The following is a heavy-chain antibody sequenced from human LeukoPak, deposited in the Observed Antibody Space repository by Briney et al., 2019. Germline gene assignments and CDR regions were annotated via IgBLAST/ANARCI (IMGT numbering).Heavy chain of an antibody. V-gene: IGHV3-53*01. Sequence: PGGSLRLSCAASGFTFSSYGMHWVRQAPGKGTEWVSVIYSGGSTYFADSVKGRFTISRDNSKTTLYLQMNSLRAEDTAVYYCASAYSGDDAFDIWGQGTMVTVSS. J-gene: IGHJ3*02. CDR3: ASAYSGDDAFDI. CDR1: GFTFSSYG. CDR2: IYSGGST. D-gene: IGHD6-19*01.